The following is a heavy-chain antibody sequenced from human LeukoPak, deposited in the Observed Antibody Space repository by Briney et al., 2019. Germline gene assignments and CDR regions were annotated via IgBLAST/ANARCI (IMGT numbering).Heavy chain of an antibody. Sequence: GGSLRLSCAASGFTFSSYAMSWVRQAPGKGLEWVAVISYDGSNKYYADSVKGRFTISRDNSKNTLYLQMNSLRAEDTAVYYCARWDRKWELLFGLTEYYYGMDVWGQGTTVTVSS. J-gene: IGHJ6*02. CDR2: ISYDGSNK. CDR1: GFTFSSYA. CDR3: ARWDRKWELLFGLTEYYYGMDV. V-gene: IGHV3-30-3*01. D-gene: IGHD1-26*01.